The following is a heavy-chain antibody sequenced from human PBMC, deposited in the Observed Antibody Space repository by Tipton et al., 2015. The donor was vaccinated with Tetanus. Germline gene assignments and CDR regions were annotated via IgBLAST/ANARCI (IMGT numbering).Heavy chain of an antibody. J-gene: IGHJ4*02. CDR3: ARHQSGYFTPFDY. Sequence: TLSLTCTVSGDSISGGSYYWAWIRQPPGKGLEWIGSIYESGDTYYIPSLKSRVTVSVDTSKNQFSLKLNSMTATDTAVYFCARHQSGYFTPFDYWDQGTLVTVSS. CDR2: IYESGDT. V-gene: IGHV4-39*01. D-gene: IGHD3-3*01. CDR1: GDSISGGSYY.